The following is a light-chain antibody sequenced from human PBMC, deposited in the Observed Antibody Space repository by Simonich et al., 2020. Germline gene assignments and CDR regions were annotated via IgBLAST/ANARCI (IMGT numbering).Light chain of an antibody. CDR2: EGS. V-gene: IGLV2-23*01. J-gene: IGLJ2*01. CDR3: CSYAGSSTVV. CDR1: SSDVGGYNY. Sequence: QSALTQPRSVSGSPGQSVTISCTGTSSDVGGYNYVSWYQQHQGKARKLMIYEGSKRPSGVSNRFSGSKSGNTASLTISGLQAEDEADYYCCSYAGSSTVVFGGGTKLTVL.